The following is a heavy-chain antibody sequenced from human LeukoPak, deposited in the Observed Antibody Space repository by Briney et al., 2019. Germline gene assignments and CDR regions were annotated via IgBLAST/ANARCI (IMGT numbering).Heavy chain of an antibody. CDR2: INPNSGGT. J-gene: IGHJ6*02. Sequence: ASVKVCCKASGYTVTGYYRHWVRQAPGQGLEWMGWINPNSGGTNYAQKFQGRVTMTRDTSISTAYMELSRLRSDDTAVYYCARDLGGGDGYYYYGMDVWGQGTTVTVSS. D-gene: IGHD2-21*01. CDR3: ARDLGGGDGYYYYGMDV. CDR1: GYTVTGYY. V-gene: IGHV1-2*02.